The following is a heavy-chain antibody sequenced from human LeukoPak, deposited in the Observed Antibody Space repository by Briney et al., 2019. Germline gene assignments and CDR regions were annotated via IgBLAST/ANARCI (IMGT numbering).Heavy chain of an antibody. CDR3: ASSITIFGVVIIRGY. CDR1: GGSFSGYY. Sequence: PSETLSLTCAVYGGSFSGYYWSWIRQPPGKGLEWIGEINHSGSTNYNPSLKSRVTISVDTSKNQFSLKLSSVTAADTAVYYCASSITIFGVVIIRGYWGQGTLVTVSS. CDR2: INHSGST. V-gene: IGHV4-34*01. J-gene: IGHJ4*02. D-gene: IGHD3-3*01.